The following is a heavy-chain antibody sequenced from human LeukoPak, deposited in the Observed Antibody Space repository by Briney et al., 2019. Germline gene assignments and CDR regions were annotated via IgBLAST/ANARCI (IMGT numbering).Heavy chain of an antibody. Sequence: ASVKVSCKASGYTFTSYGISWVRQAPGQGLEWMGWISAYNGNTNYAQKLQGRVTMTTDTSTSTAYMELRSLRTDDTAVYYCAFSRGISSLALYYFDYWGQGTLVTVSS. CDR3: AFSRGISSLALYYFDY. CDR2: ISAYNGNT. V-gene: IGHV1-18*01. CDR1: GYTFTSYG. J-gene: IGHJ4*02. D-gene: IGHD6-13*01.